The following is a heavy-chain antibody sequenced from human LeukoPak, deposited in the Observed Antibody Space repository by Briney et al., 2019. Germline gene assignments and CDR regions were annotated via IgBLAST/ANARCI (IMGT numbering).Heavy chain of an antibody. Sequence: SETLSLTCTVSGGSISSGDYYWSWIRQPPGKGLVWIGYIYYSGTTYYNPSLKSRVTISVDTSKNQFSLKLSSVTAADTAVYYCARSWEYYDSSGYQGDSGFDYWGQGTLVTVSS. V-gene: IGHV4-30-4*08. J-gene: IGHJ4*02. CDR2: IYYSGTT. CDR3: ARSWEYYDSSGYQGDSGFDY. D-gene: IGHD3-22*01. CDR1: GGSISSGDYY.